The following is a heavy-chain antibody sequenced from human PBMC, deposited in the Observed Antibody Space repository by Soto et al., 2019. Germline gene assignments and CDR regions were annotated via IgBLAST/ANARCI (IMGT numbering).Heavy chain of an antibody. CDR2: ISWNSGSI. J-gene: IGHJ5*02. CDR1: GFTFDDYA. Sequence: EVQLVESGGGLVQPGRSLRLSCAASGFTFDDYAMHWVRQAPGKGLEWVSGISWNSGSIGYADSVKGRFTISRDNAKTSLYLQMNSMRAEDTALYYCAKDISMVRGESWFDPWGQGTLVTVSS. CDR3: AKDISMVRGESWFDP. D-gene: IGHD3-10*01. V-gene: IGHV3-9*01.